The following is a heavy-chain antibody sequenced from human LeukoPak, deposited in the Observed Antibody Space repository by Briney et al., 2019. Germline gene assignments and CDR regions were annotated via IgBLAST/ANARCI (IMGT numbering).Heavy chain of an antibody. V-gene: IGHV3-43*02. CDR3: AKRIRSTWYHDGLDV. CDR1: GFTFDDYA. D-gene: IGHD6-13*01. CDR2: ISADGGST. Sequence: GGSLRLSCAASGFTFDDYAMHWVRQVPGKGLEWVSLISADGGSTYYADSVKGRLTISRDNSKNSLYLQMNSLRTEDTALYYCAKRIRSTWYHDGLDVWGQGTMVTVSS. J-gene: IGHJ3*01.